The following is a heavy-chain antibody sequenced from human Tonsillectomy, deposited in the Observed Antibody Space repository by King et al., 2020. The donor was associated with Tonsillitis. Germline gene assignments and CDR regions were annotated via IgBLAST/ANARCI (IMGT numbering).Heavy chain of an antibody. J-gene: IGHJ4*02. D-gene: IGHD5-18*01. V-gene: IGHV1-2*02. CDR3: ARVISAMVTGFDY. Sequence: QLVQSGAEVKKPGASVKVSCKASGYTFTGYYMHWVRQAPGQGLEWMGWINPNSGDTNFAQKFQGRVTVTVDTSISTAYMELSRLRSDDTAVYYCARVISAMVTGFDYWGQGTLVTVSS. CDR1: GYTFTGYY. CDR2: INPNSGDT.